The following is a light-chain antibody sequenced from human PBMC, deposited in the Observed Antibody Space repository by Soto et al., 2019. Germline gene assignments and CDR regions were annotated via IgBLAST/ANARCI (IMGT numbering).Light chain of an antibody. CDR3: QQYGTSPIT. J-gene: IGKJ5*01. V-gene: IGKV3-20*01. CDR1: QSATSRY. Sequence: EIVLTQSPGTLSLSPGERATLSCRASQSATSRYLAWYQQKPGQAPRLLIYGASNRATGIPERFSGSGSGTDFTLTISSLEPEDFAVYYCQQYGTSPITFGQGTRLEIK. CDR2: GAS.